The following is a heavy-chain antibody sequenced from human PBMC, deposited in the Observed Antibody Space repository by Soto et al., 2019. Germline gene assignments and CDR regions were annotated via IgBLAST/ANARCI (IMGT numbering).Heavy chain of an antibody. CDR2: ISWNSGSI. CDR3: ASTDSSGAFDH. D-gene: IGHD6-19*01. J-gene: IGHJ4*02. CDR1: GFTFDDYA. V-gene: IGHV3-9*01. Sequence: EVQLVESGGGLVQPGRSLRLSCAASGFTFDDYAMHWVRLAPGKGLEWVSGISWNSGSIGYADSVKGRFTISRDNAKNSLYLQMNSLRAEDTALYYCASTDSSGAFDHWGQGTLVTVSS.